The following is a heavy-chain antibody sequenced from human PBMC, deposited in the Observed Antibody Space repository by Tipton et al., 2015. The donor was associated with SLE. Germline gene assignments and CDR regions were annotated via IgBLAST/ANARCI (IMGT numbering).Heavy chain of an antibody. CDR3: ARDRDSSSSQGGFDY. Sequence: TLSLTCTVSGGSISSSSYYWGWIRQPPGKGLEWIGSIYYSGSTYYNPSLKSRVTISVDTSKNQFSLKLSSVTAADTAAYYCARDRDSSSSQGGFDYWGQGTLVTVSS. V-gene: IGHV4-39*07. CDR1: GGSISSSSYY. CDR2: IYYSGST. D-gene: IGHD6-6*01. J-gene: IGHJ4*02.